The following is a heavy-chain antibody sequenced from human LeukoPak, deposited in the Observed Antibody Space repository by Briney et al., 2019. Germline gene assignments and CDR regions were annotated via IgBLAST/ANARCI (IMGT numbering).Heavy chain of an antibody. Sequence: GGSLRLSCAASGFTVSSNHMSWVRQAPGKGLEWVSVIYSGGSTYHADSVKGRFTISRDNSKNTLCLQVNSLRAEDTAVYYCARRGGRGGPWYFDLWGRGTLVTVSS. J-gene: IGHJ2*01. CDR3: ARRGGRGGPWYFDL. CDR2: IYSGGST. V-gene: IGHV3-53*01. CDR1: GFTVSSNH. D-gene: IGHD3-16*01.